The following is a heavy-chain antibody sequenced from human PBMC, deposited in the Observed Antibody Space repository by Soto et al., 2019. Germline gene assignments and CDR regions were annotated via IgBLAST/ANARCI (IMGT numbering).Heavy chain of an antibody. CDR1: GGTFSSYA. Sequence: SVKVSCKASGGTFSSYAISWVRQAPGQGLEWMGGIIPIFGTANYAQKFQGRVTITADESTSTAYMELSSLRSEDTAVYYCAGCGGDCYSGRYYYSGIDVWDQGTTVTVSS. J-gene: IGHJ6*02. CDR2: IIPIFGTA. D-gene: IGHD2-21*02. V-gene: IGHV1-69*13. CDR3: AGCGGDCYSGRYYYSGIDV.